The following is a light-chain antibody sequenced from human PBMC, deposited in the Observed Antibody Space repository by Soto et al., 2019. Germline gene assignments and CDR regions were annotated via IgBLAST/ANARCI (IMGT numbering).Light chain of an antibody. CDR3: QQYTGPPTT. V-gene: IGKV3-20*01. Sequence: EIILTQSPDTLSLSPGERAXXXXXXSQTVSSNYLAWCQQRPGQAPRLLIYGASTRAAGIPDRFSGSGSGADFTLTITRLEPEDSAVYFCQQYTGPPTTFGQGTRLEIK. J-gene: IGKJ5*01. CDR1: QTVSSNY. CDR2: GAS.